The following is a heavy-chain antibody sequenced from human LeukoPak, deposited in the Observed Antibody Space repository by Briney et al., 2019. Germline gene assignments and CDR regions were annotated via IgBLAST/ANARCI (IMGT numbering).Heavy chain of an antibody. CDR3: ARTYYYDSSGYYFDPNFDY. CDR1: GYSFTSYW. Sequence: GESLRISCKGSGYSFTSYWIGWVRQMPGKGLEWMGIIYPGDSDTRYSPSFQGRVTISADKSISTAYLQWSSLKASDTAMYYCARTYYYDSSGYYFDPNFDYWGQGTLVTVSS. V-gene: IGHV5-51*01. D-gene: IGHD3-22*01. CDR2: IYPGDSDT. J-gene: IGHJ4*02.